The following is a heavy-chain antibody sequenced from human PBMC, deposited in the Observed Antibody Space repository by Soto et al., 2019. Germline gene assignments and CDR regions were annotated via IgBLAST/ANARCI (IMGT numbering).Heavy chain of an antibody. CDR1: GYTFTSYG. CDR3: AMDSRSILDY. CDR2: ISPYNGNT. V-gene: IGHV1-18*04. Sequence: QVQLVQSGAEVKKPGASVKVSCKTSGYTFTSYGISWVRQAPGQGLEWMGWISPYNGNTSYAQKLQGRVTMTTDTSTNTAYMELRSLRSADTAVYYCAMDSRSILDYWGQGTLVIVSS. J-gene: IGHJ4*02. D-gene: IGHD6-13*01.